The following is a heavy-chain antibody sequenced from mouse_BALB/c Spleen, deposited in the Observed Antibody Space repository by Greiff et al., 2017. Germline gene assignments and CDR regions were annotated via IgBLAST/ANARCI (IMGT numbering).Heavy chain of an antibody. CDR3: ARETTDFDY. V-gene: IGHV2-6-7*01. Sequence: QVQLKESGPGLVAPSQSLSITCTVSGFSFTGYGVNWVRQPPAKGLEWLGKIWGDGSTDYNSALKYRLSISKDNSKSQVFLKMNSLQTDDTARYYCARETTDFDYWGQGTTLTVSS. CDR2: IWGDGST. D-gene: IGHD1-1*01. J-gene: IGHJ2*01. CDR1: GFSFTGYG.